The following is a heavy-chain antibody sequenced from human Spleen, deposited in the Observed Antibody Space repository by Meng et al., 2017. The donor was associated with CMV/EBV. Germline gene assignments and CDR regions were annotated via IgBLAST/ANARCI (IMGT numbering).Heavy chain of an antibody. CDR2: INPNSGGT. D-gene: IGHD6-19*01. Sequence: ASVKVSCKASGYTFIGYYMHWVRQAPGQGLEWMGWINPNSGGTNYAQKFQGRVTMTRDTSISTAYMELSSLRSDDTAVYYCTRGFSIVVSGNWFDPWGQGTLVTVSS. V-gene: IGHV1-2*02. CDR3: TRGFSIVVSGNWFDP. CDR1: GYTFIGYY. J-gene: IGHJ5*02.